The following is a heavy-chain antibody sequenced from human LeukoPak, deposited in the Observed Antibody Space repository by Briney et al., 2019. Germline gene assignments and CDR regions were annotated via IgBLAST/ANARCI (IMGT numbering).Heavy chain of an antibody. CDR2: IKQDGSQK. J-gene: IGHJ3*02. D-gene: IGHD3-10*01. V-gene: IGHV3-7*01. CDR1: GFTLSSYW. Sequence: GGSLRLSCAASGFTLSSYWMSWVRQAPGKGLEWVANIKQDGSQKYYVDSAKGRFTISRDNAKNSLYLQMNSVKAEDTAVYYCAAGGAFDIWGQGTMATVSS. CDR3: AAGGAFDI.